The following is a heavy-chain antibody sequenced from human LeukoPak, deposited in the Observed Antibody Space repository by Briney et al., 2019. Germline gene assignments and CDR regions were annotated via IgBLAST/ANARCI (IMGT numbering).Heavy chain of an antibody. D-gene: IGHD5-12*01. J-gene: IGHJ4*02. Sequence: GESLKNSYKGSGYSFTSYWIGCVPPIPGKGLEWMGIIYPGDHDIRYSPSFQGQVTISDDQSTSTAYLQWSSRKASDTAMYYCARQSGYSGYEPIDYWGQGTLVTVSS. CDR1: GYSFTSYW. CDR3: ARQSGYSGYEPIDY. CDR2: IYPGDHDI. V-gene: IGHV5-51*01.